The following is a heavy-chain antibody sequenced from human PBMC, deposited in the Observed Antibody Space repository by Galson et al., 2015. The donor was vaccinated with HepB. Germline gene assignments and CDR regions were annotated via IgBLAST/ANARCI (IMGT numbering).Heavy chain of an antibody. CDR3: ARSTYLGVKEFDP. J-gene: IGHJ5*02. D-gene: IGHD3-10*01. CDR2: IKQDGSEK. V-gene: IGHV3-7*01. CDR1: GFTFSSYW. Sequence: ALRLSCAASGFTFSSYWMSWVRQAPGKGLEWVANIKQDGSEKYYVDSVKGRFTISRDNAKNSLYLQMNSLRAEDTAVYYCARSTYLGVKEFDPWGQGTLVTVSS.